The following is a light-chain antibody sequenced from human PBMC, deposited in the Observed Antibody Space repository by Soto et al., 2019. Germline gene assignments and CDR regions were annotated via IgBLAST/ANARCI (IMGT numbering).Light chain of an antibody. CDR3: CSYAGSSTLV. V-gene: IGLV2-23*02. J-gene: IGLJ3*02. CDR2: EVD. CDR1: STDVGSSNL. Sequence: QSVLTQPASVSGSPGQSITISCTGTSTDVGSSNLVSWYQQHPGRAPKLMIYEVDKRPSGVSNRFSGSKSGSTASLTISGLQPEDEADYYCCSYAGSSTLVFGGGTQLTVL.